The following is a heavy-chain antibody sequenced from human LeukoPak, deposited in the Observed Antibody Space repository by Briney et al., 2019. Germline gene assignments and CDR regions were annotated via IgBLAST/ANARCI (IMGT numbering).Heavy chain of an antibody. J-gene: IGHJ4*02. CDR1: GFTVSSNS. CDR3: ARRAGEYSHPYDY. V-gene: IGHV3-53*01. D-gene: IGHD4-17*01. CDR2: IYSGGNT. Sequence: GGSLRLSCTVSGFTVSSNSMSWVRQAPGKGLEWVSFIYSGGNTHYSDSVKGRFTISRDNSKNTLYLQMNSLRADDTAVYYCARRAGEYSHPYDYWGQGTLVTVSS.